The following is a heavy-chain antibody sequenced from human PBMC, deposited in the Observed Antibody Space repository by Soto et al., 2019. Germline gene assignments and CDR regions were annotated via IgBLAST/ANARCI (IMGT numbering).Heavy chain of an antibody. CDR2: ISAYNGNT. CDR1: GYTFTNYG. D-gene: IGHD3-9*01. Sequence: ASVKVSCKAAGYTFTNYGVSWVRQAPGQGVEWMGWISAYNGNTKYAQKVQGRVTMTTDTSTSTAYMELRSLRSDDTAVYYCARAGPDDDILTDDAFDIWGQGTMVTVSS. V-gene: IGHV1-18*01. CDR3: ARAGPDDDILTDDAFDI. J-gene: IGHJ3*02.